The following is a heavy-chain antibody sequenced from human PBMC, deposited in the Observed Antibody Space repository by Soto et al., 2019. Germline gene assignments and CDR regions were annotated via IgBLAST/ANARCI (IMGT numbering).Heavy chain of an antibody. V-gene: IGHV3-30-3*01. D-gene: IGHD1-26*01. Sequence: QVQLVESGGGVVQPGRSLRLSCAASGFTFSSYAMHWVRQAPGKGLEWVAVISYDGSNKYYADSVKGRFTISRDNSKNTRYLQMNSLRAEDTAVYYCARDPGWELLPAGYFDYWGQGTLVAVSS. CDR3: ARDPGWELLPAGYFDY. CDR2: ISYDGSNK. J-gene: IGHJ4*02. CDR1: GFTFSSYA.